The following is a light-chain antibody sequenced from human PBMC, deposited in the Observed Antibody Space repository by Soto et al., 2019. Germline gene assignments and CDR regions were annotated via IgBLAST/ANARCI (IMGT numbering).Light chain of an antibody. V-gene: IGKV3D-15*01. J-gene: IGKJ5*01. CDR2: DAS. Sequence: MTQSPSTLSASVGDRVTITCRASQSINSWLAWYQHKPGQAPRLLIYDASNRATGVPARFSGSGSGTEFTLTITSLQSEDFAVYCCQQYNNWPLTFGPGTRLEIK. CDR3: QQYNNWPLT. CDR1: QSINSW.